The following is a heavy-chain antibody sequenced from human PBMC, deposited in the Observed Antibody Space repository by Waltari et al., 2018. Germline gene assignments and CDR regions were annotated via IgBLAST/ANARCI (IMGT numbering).Heavy chain of an antibody. CDR2: IYLSGST. CDR3: ARTMEWLLPNWFDP. CDR1: GYSISSGYY. D-gene: IGHD3-3*01. J-gene: IGHJ5*02. V-gene: IGHV4-38-2*01. Sequence: QVQLQESGPGLVKPSETLSLTCAVSGYSISSGYYWGWIRQPPGKGLGCIGSIYLSGSTYYNPSLKSRVTISVDTSKNQFSLKLSSVTAADTAVYYCARTMEWLLPNWFDPWGQGTLVTVSS.